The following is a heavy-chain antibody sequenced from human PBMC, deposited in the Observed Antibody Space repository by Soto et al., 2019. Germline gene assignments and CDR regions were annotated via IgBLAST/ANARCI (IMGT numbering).Heavy chain of an antibody. CDR3: VSRGISAFDH. D-gene: IGHD1-1*01. V-gene: IGHV3-30-3*01. J-gene: IGHJ4*02. Sequence: QVQVVESGGGVVQPGGSLRLSCEASGFTFSTYAMHWVRQAPGKGPDWVAFISSDGSNEYYADSVKGRFTISRDNSKKTLYLQMNSLRPEDTAVYCCVSRGISAFDHWGQGTLVTVSS. CDR2: ISSDGSNE. CDR1: GFTFSTYA.